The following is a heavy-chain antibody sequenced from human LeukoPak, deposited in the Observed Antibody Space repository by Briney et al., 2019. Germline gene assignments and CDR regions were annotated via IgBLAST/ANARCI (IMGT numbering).Heavy chain of an antibody. Sequence: SVKVSCKASGGTFSSYAISWVRQAPGQGLEWMGGIIPIFGTANYAQKFQGRVTITADESTSTAYMELSSLRSEDTAVYYCARTGSGGSFNWFDPWGQGTLVTISS. CDR1: GGTFSSYA. CDR3: ARTGSGGSFNWFDP. V-gene: IGHV1-69*13. J-gene: IGHJ5*02. D-gene: IGHD2-15*01. CDR2: IIPIFGTA.